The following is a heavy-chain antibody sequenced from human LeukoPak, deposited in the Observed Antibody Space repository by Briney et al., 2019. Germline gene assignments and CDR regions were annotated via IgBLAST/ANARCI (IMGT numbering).Heavy chain of an antibody. CDR1: GGSFSGYY. CDR3: ARQRRGILWYTPDWFDP. Sequence: PSETLSLTCAVYGGSFSGYYWSWIRQPPGKGLEWIGEINHSGSTNYNPSLKSRVTISVDTSKNQFSLKLSSVTAADTAVYYCARQRRGILWYTPDWFDPWGQGTLVTVSS. CDR2: INHSGST. J-gene: IGHJ5*02. V-gene: IGHV4-34*01. D-gene: IGHD3-10*01.